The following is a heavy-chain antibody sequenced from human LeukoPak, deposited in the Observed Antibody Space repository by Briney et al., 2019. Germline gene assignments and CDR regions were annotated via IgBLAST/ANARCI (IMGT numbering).Heavy chain of an antibody. CDR1: GYSISSGYY. Sequence: PSETLSLTCTVSGYSISSGYYWGWIRQPPGKGLEWIGSIYHSGRTFYNPSLKSRVTISVDTSKNQFSLKLTSVTAADTAVYYCARDGHRRYHYDSSGREDAFDIWGQGTMVTVSS. D-gene: IGHD3-22*01. J-gene: IGHJ3*02. CDR3: ARDGHRRYHYDSSGREDAFDI. CDR2: IYHSGRT. V-gene: IGHV4-38-2*02.